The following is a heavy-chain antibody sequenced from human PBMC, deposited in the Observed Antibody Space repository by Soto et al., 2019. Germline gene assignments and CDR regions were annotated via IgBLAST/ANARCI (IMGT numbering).Heavy chain of an antibody. Sequence: SQTLSLTCAISGDSVSSNSAAWNWIRQSPSRGLEWLGRTYYRSKWYNDYAVSVKSRITINPDTSKNKFSLQLNSVTPEDTAVYYCARDQGPTAMVTDYYYGMDVWGQGTTVTVSS. CDR3: ARDQGPTAMVTDYYYGMDV. CDR1: GDSVSSNSAA. CDR2: TYYRSKWYN. D-gene: IGHD5-18*01. V-gene: IGHV6-1*01. J-gene: IGHJ6*02.